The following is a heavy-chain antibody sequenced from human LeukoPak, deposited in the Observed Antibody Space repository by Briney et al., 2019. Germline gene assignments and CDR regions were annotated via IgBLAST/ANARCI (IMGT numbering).Heavy chain of an antibody. CDR1: GYSFIGYY. V-gene: IGHV1-2*02. D-gene: IGHD6-19*01. J-gene: IGHJ4*02. CDR3: ARGQQWLVRGFDY. Sequence: ASVKVSCRASGYSFIGYYIHWLRQAPGQGLEWMGWINPYSGDTNYARKFQGRVTMTRDTSISTAYMELRSPRSDDTAVYYCARGQQWLVRGFDYWGQGILVTVSS. CDR2: INPYSGDT.